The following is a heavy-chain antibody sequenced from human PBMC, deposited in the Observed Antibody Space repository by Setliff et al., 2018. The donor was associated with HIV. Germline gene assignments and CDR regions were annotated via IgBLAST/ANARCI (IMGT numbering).Heavy chain of an antibody. CDR2: ISSSGSTI. CDR3: ARDRSITMVRGVIPY. D-gene: IGHD3-10*01. Sequence: GGSLRLSCAASGFTFSDYYMSWIRQAPGKGPEWVSYISSSGSTIYYADSVKGRFTISRDNAKNSLYLQMNSLRAEDTAVYYCARDRSITMVRGVIPYWGQGTLVTVSS. CDR1: GFTFSDYY. V-gene: IGHV3-11*04. J-gene: IGHJ4*02.